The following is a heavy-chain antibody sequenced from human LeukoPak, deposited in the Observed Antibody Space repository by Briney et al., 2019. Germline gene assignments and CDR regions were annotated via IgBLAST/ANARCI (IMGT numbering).Heavy chain of an antibody. J-gene: IGHJ5*02. V-gene: IGHV3-48*03. CDR1: GFSFRSYE. CDR3: ARAGFYDTTSDP. CDR2: ISSSGSII. D-gene: IGHD3-16*01. Sequence: PGGSLRLSCAASGFSFRSYEIHWVRQAPGKGLEWVSHISSSGSIIHYADSLKGRFTISRDNAKNSAYLQMSGLRAEDTAVYYCARAGFYDTTSDPWGQGTLVTVSS.